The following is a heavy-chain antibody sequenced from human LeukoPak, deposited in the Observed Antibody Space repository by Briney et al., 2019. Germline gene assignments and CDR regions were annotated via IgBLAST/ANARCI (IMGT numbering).Heavy chain of an antibody. D-gene: IGHD2-2*01. CDR2: ISYDGSNK. CDR3: ARDLLVVVPAASPPGY. CDR1: GFTFSTYE. J-gene: IGHJ4*02. Sequence: GGSLRLSCAASGFTFSTYEMHWVRQAPGKGLEWVAVISYDGSNKYYADSVKGRFTISRDNSKNTLYLQMNSLRAEDTAVYYCARDLLVVVPAASPPGYWGQGTLVTVSS. V-gene: IGHV3-30*01.